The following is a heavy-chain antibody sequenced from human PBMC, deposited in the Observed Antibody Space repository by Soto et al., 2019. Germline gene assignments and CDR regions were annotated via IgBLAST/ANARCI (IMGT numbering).Heavy chain of an antibody. J-gene: IGHJ5*02. CDR1: RYIFTAYF. CDR3: ASHGPGARFDP. CDR2: INPNNGAT. Sequence: QVQLVQSGAEAKKPGASVKVTCKAPRYIFTAYFMHWVRQAPGQGLEWMGWINPNNGATHYGLSFQGRVTMTRDTSISTAHMELSSLRSDDTAVYYCASHGPGARFDPWGQGTLVIVSS. V-gene: IGHV1-2*02.